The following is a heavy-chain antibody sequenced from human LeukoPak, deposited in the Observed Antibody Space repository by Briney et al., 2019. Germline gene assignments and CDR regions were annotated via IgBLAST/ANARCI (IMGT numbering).Heavy chain of an antibody. J-gene: IGHJ5*02. Sequence: GGSLRLSCAASGFTFSSYWVHWVRQAPGKGLVWVSRINTDGSSTSYAYSVKGRFTISRDNAKNTLYLQMNSLRAEDTAVYYCARVRTPYSSSWSNWFDPWGQGTLVTVSS. D-gene: IGHD6-13*01. CDR1: GFTFSSYW. CDR3: ARVRTPYSSSWSNWFDP. V-gene: IGHV3-74*01. CDR2: INTDGSST.